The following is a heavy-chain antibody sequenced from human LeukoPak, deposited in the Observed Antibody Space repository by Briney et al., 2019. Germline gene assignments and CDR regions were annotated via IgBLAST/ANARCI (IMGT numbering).Heavy chain of an antibody. J-gene: IGHJ4*02. D-gene: IGHD5-24*01. CDR3: ARLIDGYNLLDY. Sequence: SETLSLTCTVSGGSISSYYWSWIRQPPGKGLEWIGYIYYSGSTNYNPSLKSRVTISVDTSKNQFSLKLSSVTAADTAVYYCARLIDGYNLLDYWGQGTLVTVSS. CDR2: IYYSGST. V-gene: IGHV4-59*08. CDR1: GGSISSYY.